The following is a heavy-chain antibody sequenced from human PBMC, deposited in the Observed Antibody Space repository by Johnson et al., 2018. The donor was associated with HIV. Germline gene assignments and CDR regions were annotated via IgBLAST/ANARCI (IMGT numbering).Heavy chain of an antibody. CDR3: ARVQLLADDVFNI. CDR2: INSDGSGT. V-gene: IGHV3-20*04. CDR1: GFTFDDYG. D-gene: IGHD3-10*01. J-gene: IGHJ3*02. Sequence: MLLVESGGGVVRPGGSLRLSCAASGFTFDDYGMSWVRQAPGKGLVWVSRINSDGSGTSYAASVKGRFTISRDNAKNTLYLQMDSLGAEDTAVYYCARVQLLADDVFNIWGQGTMVTVSS.